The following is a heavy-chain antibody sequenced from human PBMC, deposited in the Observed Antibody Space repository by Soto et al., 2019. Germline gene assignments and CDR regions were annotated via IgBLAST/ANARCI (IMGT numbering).Heavy chain of an antibody. CDR1: GGTFSSYA. Sequence: SVKVSCKASGGTFSSYAISWVRQAPGQGLEWMGGIIPIFGTANYAQKFQGRVTITADESTSTAYMELSSLRSEDTAVYYCAREGGSGNFRYYAMDVWGQGTTVTVSS. J-gene: IGHJ6*02. D-gene: IGHD3-10*01. CDR3: AREGGSGNFRYYAMDV. V-gene: IGHV1-69*13. CDR2: IIPIFGTA.